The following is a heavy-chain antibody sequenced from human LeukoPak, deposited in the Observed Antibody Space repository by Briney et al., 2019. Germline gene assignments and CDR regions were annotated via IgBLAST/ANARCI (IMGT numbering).Heavy chain of an antibody. Sequence: ASVKVSRKASGYTFTTYGISWVRQAPGHGLEWMGWISTFNGHTNYAQSRQDRVTMTTDTSTSTVYMELSSLISDDTAVYYCARVDTVNYYYYMDVWGKGTPVTVSS. D-gene: IGHD5-18*01. CDR1: GYTFTTYG. CDR2: ISTFNGHT. CDR3: ARVDTVNYYYYMDV. J-gene: IGHJ6*03. V-gene: IGHV1-18*01.